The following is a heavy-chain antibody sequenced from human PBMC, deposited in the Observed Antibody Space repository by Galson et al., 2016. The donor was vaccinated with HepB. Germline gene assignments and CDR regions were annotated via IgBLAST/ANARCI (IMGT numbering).Heavy chain of an antibody. V-gene: IGHV5-10-1*01. J-gene: IGHJ2*01. CDR1: QYSFTNYW. CDR2: IDPTDSYS. CDR3: ARHSPGNRAHWYFDL. D-gene: IGHD2/OR15-2a*01. Sequence: QSGAEVKKPGESLRISCMASQYSFTNYWISWVRQMPGKGLEWMGRIDPTDSYSHYSPSFQGHGTISIDKSINTAYLQWSSLKDSDTAIYYCARHSPGNRAHWYFDLWGRGTLLTVSS.